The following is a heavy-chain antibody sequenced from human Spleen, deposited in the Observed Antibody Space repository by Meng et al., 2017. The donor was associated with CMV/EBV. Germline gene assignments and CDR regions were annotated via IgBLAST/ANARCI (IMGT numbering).Heavy chain of an antibody. D-gene: IGHD2-15*01. Sequence: SGFMFTNAWMSWVRQAPGKGLEWLGRIKGITAAGATDYAAPVKGRFTISRDDSKNTVYLEMNSLRTEDTAVYYCTTPYCSGSDCSDYWGQGTLVTVSS. J-gene: IGHJ4*02. CDR1: GFMFTNAW. CDR3: TTPYCSGSDCSDY. V-gene: IGHV3-15*01. CDR2: IKGITAAGAT.